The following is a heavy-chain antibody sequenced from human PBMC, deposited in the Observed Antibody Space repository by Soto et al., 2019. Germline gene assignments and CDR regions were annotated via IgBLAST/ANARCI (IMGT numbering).Heavy chain of an antibody. J-gene: IGHJ3*02. CDR2: VGGANSDT. Sequence: EGHLLESGGGLVKPGGSLRLSCAASGFTFRDYAMRWVRQAPGKGLEYVSAVGGANSDTDYADSVKGRFIVSRDNSRNTLYLQMNNLRAEDTAVYYCAKDGIPYNGKNDAFDIWGQGTMVTVSS. CDR1: GFTFRDYA. V-gene: IGHV3-23*01. CDR3: AKDGIPYNGKNDAFDI. D-gene: IGHD1-20*01.